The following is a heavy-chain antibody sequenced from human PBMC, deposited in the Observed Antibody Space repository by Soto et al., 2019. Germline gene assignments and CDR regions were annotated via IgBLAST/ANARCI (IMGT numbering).Heavy chain of an antibody. CDR1: GYTLTELS. V-gene: IGHV1-24*01. CDR3: ATALGDFWSGYSAPQQTPYYYYYYMDV. CDR2: FDPEDGET. J-gene: IGHJ6*03. Sequence: GASVKVSCKVSGYTLTELSMHWVRQAPGKGLEWMGGFDPEDGETIYAQKFQGRVTMTEDTSTDTAYMELSSLRSEDTAVYYCATALGDFWSGYSAPQQTPYYYYYYMDVWGKGTTVTVSS. D-gene: IGHD3-3*01.